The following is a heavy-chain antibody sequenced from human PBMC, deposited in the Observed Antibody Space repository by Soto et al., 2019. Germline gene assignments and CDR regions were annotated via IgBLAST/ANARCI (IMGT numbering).Heavy chain of an antibody. Sequence: ASVKVSCKASGYTFTGYYMHWVRQAPGQGLEWMGWINPNSGGTNYAQKFQGWVTVTRDTSIRTAYMELSRLTSDDTAVYYCARGTSMDVVVVPAAMYFDYWGQGTLVTVSS. CDR2: INPNSGGT. V-gene: IGHV1-2*04. D-gene: IGHD2-2*03. CDR3: ARGTSMDVVVVPAAMYFDY. CDR1: GYTFTGYY. J-gene: IGHJ4*02.